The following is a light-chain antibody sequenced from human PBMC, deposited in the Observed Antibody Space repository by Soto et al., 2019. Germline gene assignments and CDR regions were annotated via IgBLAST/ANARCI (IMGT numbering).Light chain of an antibody. V-gene: IGLV2-23*02. CDR2: EVF. CDR1: SSDVGSYNL. J-gene: IGLJ2*01. CDR3: CSYAGRATYV. Sequence: QSALTQPASVSGSPGQSITISCTGPSSDVGSYNLVSWYQQYPGKAPKLIIFEVFKRPSGVSHRFSGSKSGNTASRTISGLQAEDEANYYCCSYAGRATYVFGGGTKLTVL.